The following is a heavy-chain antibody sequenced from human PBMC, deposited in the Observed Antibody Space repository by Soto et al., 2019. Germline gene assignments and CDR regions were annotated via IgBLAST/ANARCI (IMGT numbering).Heavy chain of an antibody. V-gene: IGHV4-30-4*01. CDR3: ARSVLRFLEWLPNWFDP. CDR1: GGSISSGDYY. J-gene: IGHJ5*02. CDR2: IYYSGST. Sequence: PSETLSLTCTVSGGSISSGDYYWSWIRQPPGKGLEWIGYIYYSGSTYYNPSLKSRVTISVDTSKNQFSLKLSSVTAADTAVYYCARSVLRFLEWLPNWFDPWGQGTLVTVSS. D-gene: IGHD3-3*01.